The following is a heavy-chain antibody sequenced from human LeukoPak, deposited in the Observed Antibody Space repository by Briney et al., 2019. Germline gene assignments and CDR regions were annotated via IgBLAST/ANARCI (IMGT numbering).Heavy chain of an antibody. CDR2: ISGSGGNT. CDR1: GFTFSSYG. Sequence: PGGSLRLSCAASGFTFSSYGMSWVRQAPGKGLEWVSTISGSGGNTYYADSVKGRFTISRDNSKNTLYPQMNSLRAEDTAVYYCARDLYGSGDYWGQGTLVTVSS. CDR3: ARDLYGSGDY. V-gene: IGHV3-23*01. D-gene: IGHD3-10*01. J-gene: IGHJ4*02.